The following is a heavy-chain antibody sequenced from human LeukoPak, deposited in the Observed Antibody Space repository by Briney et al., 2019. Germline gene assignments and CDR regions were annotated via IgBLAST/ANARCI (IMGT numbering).Heavy chain of an antibody. CDR2: IYHSGST. Sequence: PSQTLSLTCAVSGGSISSGGYSWGWLRQPPGKGLEWIGYIYHSGSTYYNPSLKSRVTISVDRSKNPFSQKLSSVTAADTAVYYCARVVPIVGAKADAFDIWGQGTMVTVSS. CDR3: ARVVPIVGAKADAFDI. J-gene: IGHJ3*02. D-gene: IGHD1-26*01. CDR1: GGSISSGGYS. V-gene: IGHV4-30-2*01.